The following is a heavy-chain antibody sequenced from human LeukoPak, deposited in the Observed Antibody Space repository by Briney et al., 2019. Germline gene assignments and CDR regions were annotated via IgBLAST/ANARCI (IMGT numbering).Heavy chain of an antibody. CDR3: ARGRFIRGIAARPSAFDI. CDR2: INTDGSST. Sequence: PGGSLRLSCAASGFTFSSYWMHWVRHAPGKGLVWVSRINTDGSSTSYADSVKGRFTISRDNAKNTLYLQMNSLRAEDTAVYYCARGRFIRGIAARPSAFDIWGQGTMVTVSS. J-gene: IGHJ3*02. CDR1: GFTFSSYW. D-gene: IGHD6-6*01. V-gene: IGHV3-74*01.